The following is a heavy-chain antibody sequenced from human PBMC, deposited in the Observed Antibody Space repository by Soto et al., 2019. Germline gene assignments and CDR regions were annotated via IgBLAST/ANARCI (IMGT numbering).Heavy chain of an antibody. V-gene: IGHV3-48*03. CDR1: GFTFSSYE. CDR3: ARGYCTSSACHWNFDY. Sequence: GSLRLSCAASGFTFSSYEMNWVRQAPGKGLEWVSDITSTGSTRYYADSVKGRFTISRDNAKNSLYLQMNSLRAEDTAVYYCARGYCTSSACHWNFDYWGQGTLVTVSS. CDR2: ITSTGSTR. D-gene: IGHD2-8*02. J-gene: IGHJ4*02.